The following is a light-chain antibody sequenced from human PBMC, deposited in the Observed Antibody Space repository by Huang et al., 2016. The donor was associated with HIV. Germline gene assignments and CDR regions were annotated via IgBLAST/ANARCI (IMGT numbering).Light chain of an antibody. CDR1: HSLVSNAGEIY. V-gene: IGKV2-30*01. J-gene: IGKJ1*01. Sequence: DVVMTQFPLSLPVTLGQPASIFCKSSHSLVSNAGEIYLNWFQQRPGQSPRRLIYLISKRDSGVPDRFSGSGAGTLFALRINRVEAEDVAIYYCMQGTHWPGTFGQGTNLEI. CDR3: MQGTHWPGT. CDR2: LIS.